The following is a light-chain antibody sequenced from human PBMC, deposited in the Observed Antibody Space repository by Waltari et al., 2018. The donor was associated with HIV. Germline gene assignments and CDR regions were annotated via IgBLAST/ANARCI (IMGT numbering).Light chain of an antibody. Sequence: DIQLTQSPSFLSASVGDRVTITCRASQDICSYLAWYQRKPGKAPKLVIYAASNLQSGVPSRFSGSGSGTEFTLTISSLQPEDVATYYCQQLNSYPLTFGGGTKVEIK. V-gene: IGKV1-9*01. CDR3: QQLNSYPLT. CDR2: AAS. CDR1: QDICSY. J-gene: IGKJ4*01.